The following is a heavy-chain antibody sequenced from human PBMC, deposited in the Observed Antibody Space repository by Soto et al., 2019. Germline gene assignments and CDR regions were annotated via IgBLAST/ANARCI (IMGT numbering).Heavy chain of an antibody. J-gene: IGHJ3*02. CDR2: IIPSSGVA. V-gene: IGHV1-2*02. D-gene: IGHD2-21*01. Sequence: QVQLVQSGAEVKKPGASVKVSCKASGYTFTKYYMHWVRQAPGQGLEWMGWIIPSSGVANYAQKFQGRVTMTRDTSISTAYMELSRLRSDDTAVYYCAKNLRVTIPDGFDIWGQGTMVTVSS. CDR1: GYTFTKYY. CDR3: AKNLRVTIPDGFDI.